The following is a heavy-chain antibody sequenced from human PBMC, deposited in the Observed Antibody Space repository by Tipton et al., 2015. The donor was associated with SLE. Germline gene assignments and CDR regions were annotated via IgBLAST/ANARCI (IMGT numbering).Heavy chain of an antibody. CDR1: GGSISSSSYY. Sequence: GLVKPSETLSLTCTVSGGSISSSSYYWGWIRQPPGKGLEWIGSIYYSGSTYYNPSLKSRVTISVDTSKNQFSLKLSSVTAADTAVYYCARGRAGYFDYWGQGTLVTVSS. J-gene: IGHJ4*02. V-gene: IGHV4-39*07. D-gene: IGHD3-10*01. CDR2: IYYSGST. CDR3: ARGRAGYFDY.